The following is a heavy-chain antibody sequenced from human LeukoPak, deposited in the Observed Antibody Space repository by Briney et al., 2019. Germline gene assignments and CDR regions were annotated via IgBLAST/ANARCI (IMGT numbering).Heavy chain of an antibody. V-gene: IGHV3-23*01. Sequence: PGGSLRLSCAASAFIFSRNVMTWVRQAQGKGLEWVSAISGSGGSTYYADSVKGRFTISRDNSKNTLYLQMNSLRVEDTAIYYCANDQPSWGQGTLVTVSS. J-gene: IGHJ4*02. CDR3: ANDQPS. D-gene: IGHD1-14*01. CDR1: AFIFSRNV. CDR2: ISGSGGST.